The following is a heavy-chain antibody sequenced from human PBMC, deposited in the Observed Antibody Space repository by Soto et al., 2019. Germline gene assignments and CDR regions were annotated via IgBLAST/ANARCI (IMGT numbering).Heavy chain of an antibody. D-gene: IGHD1-26*01. V-gene: IGHV4-34*01. CDR3: ARGGSGSYYLEYFDY. CDR2: INHSGST. CDR1: GGSFSGYY. Sequence: LSLTCAVYGGSFSGYYWSWIRQPPGKGLEWIGEINHSGSTNYNPSLKSRVTISVDTSKNQFSLKLSSVTAADTAVYYCARGGSGSYYLEYFDYWGQGTLVTVSS. J-gene: IGHJ4*02.